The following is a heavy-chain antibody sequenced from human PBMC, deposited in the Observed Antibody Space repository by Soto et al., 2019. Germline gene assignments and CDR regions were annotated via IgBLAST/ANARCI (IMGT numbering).Heavy chain of an antibody. Sequence: PSETLSLTCTVSGGSISSGGYYWSWIRQHPGKGLEWIGYIYYSGSTYYNPSLKSRVTISVDTSKKQFSLKLSSVTAADTAVYYCARVLLIEMAADYWGQGTLVTVSS. CDR3: ARVLLIEMAADY. D-gene: IGHD2-21*01. CDR2: IYYSGST. CDR1: GGSISSGGYY. J-gene: IGHJ4*02. V-gene: IGHV4-31*03.